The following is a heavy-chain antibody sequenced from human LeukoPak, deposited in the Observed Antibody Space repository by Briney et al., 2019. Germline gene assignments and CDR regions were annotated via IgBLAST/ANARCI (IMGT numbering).Heavy chain of an antibody. J-gene: IGHJ6*02. V-gene: IGHV1-18*01. CDR1: GYTFTSYG. D-gene: IGHD6-19*01. CDR3: ARELSSGWYSSYYYYGMDV. Sequence: ASVKVSCTASGYTFTSYGISWVRQAPGQGLEWMGWISAYNGNTNYAQKLQGRVTMTTDTSTSTAYMELRSLRSDDTAVYYCARELSSGWYSSYYYYGMDVWGQGTTVTVSS. CDR2: ISAYNGNT.